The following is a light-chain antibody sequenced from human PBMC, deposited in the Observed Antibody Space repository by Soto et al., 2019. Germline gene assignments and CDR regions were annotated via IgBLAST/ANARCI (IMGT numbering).Light chain of an antibody. V-gene: IGLV2-14*01. CDR1: SSDVGAYDF. CDR3: GSYTSDSPWV. J-gene: IGLJ3*02. Sequence: QSALAQPASVSGSPGQSITISCTGTSSDVGAYDFVSWYQQHPGEVPKLIIYEVRNRPSGVSNRFSGSKSGNTASLTISGLQAEDEADYYCGSYTSDSPWVFGGGTKLTVL. CDR2: EVR.